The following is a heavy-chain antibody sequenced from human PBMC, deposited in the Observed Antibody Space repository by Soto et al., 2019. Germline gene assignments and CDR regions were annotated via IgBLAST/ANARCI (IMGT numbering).Heavy chain of an antibody. D-gene: IGHD6-19*01. CDR2: IYWDYDS. V-gene: IGHV2-5*02. Sequence: QITLEESGPTLVEPPQTLTLTCTFSGFSLSTSGEGVGWIRQPPGKAPEWLALIYWDYDSRYSPSLRSRLTIHNDSSKNQVFLSMTNVDPGDTATYFCAHGGGNSGWYAYYFDHWGQRLRVTVSS. J-gene: IGHJ4*02. CDR1: GFSLSTSGEG. CDR3: AHGGGNSGWYAYYFDH.